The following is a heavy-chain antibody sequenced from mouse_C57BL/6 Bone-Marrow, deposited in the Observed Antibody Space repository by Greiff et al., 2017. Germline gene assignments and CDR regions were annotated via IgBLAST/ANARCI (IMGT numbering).Heavy chain of an antibody. D-gene: IGHD2-3*01. CDR1: GYTFTSYG. Sequence: QVQLQQSGAELARPGASVKLSCNASGYTFTSYGISWVTLRTGQGLEWIGEIYPRSGNTYYNEKFKGEATLTADKSSSTAYMELRSLTSEDSAVDFCAREVAYDGYYLAYWGQGTLVTVSA. CDR3: AREVAYDGYYLAY. CDR2: IYPRSGNT. V-gene: IGHV1-81*01. J-gene: IGHJ3*01.